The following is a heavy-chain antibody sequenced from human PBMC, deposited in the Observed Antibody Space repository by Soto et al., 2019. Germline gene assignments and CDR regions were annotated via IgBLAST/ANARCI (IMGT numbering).Heavy chain of an antibody. CDR3: ARPSTGDDAFDI. J-gene: IGHJ3*02. V-gene: IGHV4-59*08. CDR1: GGSISSYY. D-gene: IGHD7-27*01. Sequence: SETLSLTCTVSGGSISSYYWSWIRQPPGKGLEWIGYIYYSGSTNYNPSLKSRVTISVDPSKNQFSLKLSSVTAADTAVYYCARPSTGDDAFDIWGQGTMVTVSS. CDR2: IYYSGST.